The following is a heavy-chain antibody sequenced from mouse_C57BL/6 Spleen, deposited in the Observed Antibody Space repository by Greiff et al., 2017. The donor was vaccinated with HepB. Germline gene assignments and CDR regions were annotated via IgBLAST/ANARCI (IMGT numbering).Heavy chain of an antibody. J-gene: IGHJ4*01. CDR2: IYPSDSET. V-gene: IGHV1-61*01. CDR3: AIDSSGYVLMDY. Sequence: QVQLKQPGAELVRPGSSVKLSCKASGYTFTSYWMDWVKQRPGQGLEWIGNIYPSDSETHYNQKFKDKATLTVDKSSSTAYMQLSSLTSEDSAVYYCAIDSSGYVLMDYWGQGTSVTVSS. D-gene: IGHD3-2*02. CDR1: GYTFTSYW.